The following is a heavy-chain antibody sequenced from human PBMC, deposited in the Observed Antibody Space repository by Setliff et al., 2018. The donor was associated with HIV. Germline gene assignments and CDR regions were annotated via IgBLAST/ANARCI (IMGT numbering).Heavy chain of an antibody. CDR3: ARDRCSGCYRFDY. D-gene: IGHD6-19*01. CDR1: GASSTASVSDFF. V-gene: IGHV4-4*07. Sequence: SETLSLTCSVSGASSTASVSDFFWSWIRQPAGKGLEWIGRSYTTGTNYNPSLKSRVTISVDTSKNQFSLKLSSVTAADTAVYYCARDRCSGCYRFDYWGQGTLVTVSS. CDR2: SYTTGT. J-gene: IGHJ4*02.